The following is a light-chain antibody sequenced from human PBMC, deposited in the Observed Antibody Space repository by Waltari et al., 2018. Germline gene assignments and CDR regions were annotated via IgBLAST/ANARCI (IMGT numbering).Light chain of an antibody. J-gene: IGLJ2*01. CDR2: DVT. V-gene: IGLV2-11*01. CDR3: CSYAGRYTFDVV. Sequence: QSALTQPRSVSGYPGQSVTISCTGTSSDVGDYNYVSRYQRHPDKAPKLMIYDVTKRPSGVPDRFSGSKSGNTASLTISGFQAEDEADYYCCSYAGRYTFDVVFGGGTKLTVL. CDR1: SSDVGDYNY.